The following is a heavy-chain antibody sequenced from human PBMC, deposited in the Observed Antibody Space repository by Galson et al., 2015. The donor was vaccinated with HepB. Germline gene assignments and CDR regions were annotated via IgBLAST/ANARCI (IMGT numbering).Heavy chain of an antibody. Sequence: SLRLSCAASGFTFSSYAMHWVRQAPGKGLEWVAVISYDGSNKYYADSVKGRFTISRDNSKNTLYLQMNSLRAEDTAVYYCAREGLRFDSSGSSYYYYGMDVWGQGTTVTVSS. CDR3: AREGLRFDSSGSSYYYYGMDV. J-gene: IGHJ6*02. V-gene: IGHV3-30*04. CDR2: ISYDGSNK. CDR1: GFTFSSYA. D-gene: IGHD3-22*01.